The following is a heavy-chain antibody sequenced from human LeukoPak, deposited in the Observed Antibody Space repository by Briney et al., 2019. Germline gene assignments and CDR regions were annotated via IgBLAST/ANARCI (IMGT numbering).Heavy chain of an antibody. J-gene: IGHJ6*02. CDR1: GFTFTTYW. Sequence: GGSLRLSCAASGFTFTTYWMHWVRQAPGKGLVWVSHINSDGSVTSYADSVKGRFTISRDNAKNTLYLQMNSLRAEDTAVYYCARDAVDTANAVWGQGTTVTVSS. CDR2: INSDGSVT. D-gene: IGHD5-18*01. V-gene: IGHV3-74*01. CDR3: ARDAVDTANAV.